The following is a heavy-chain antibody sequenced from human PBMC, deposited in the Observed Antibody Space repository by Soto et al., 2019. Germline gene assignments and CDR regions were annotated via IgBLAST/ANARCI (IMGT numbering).Heavy chain of an antibody. Sequence: GASVKVSCEASGYTFTRYHINWVRQATGQGPEGMGWMKPNSGNTGYAQKFQGRVTMTRNTSISTAYMELSSLRSEDTAVYYCARERVGSAVAGTYAFDIWGQGTMVTVSS. V-gene: IGHV1-8*01. CDR2: MKPNSGNT. D-gene: IGHD6-19*01. J-gene: IGHJ3*02. CDR3: ARERVGSAVAGTYAFDI. CDR1: GYTFTRYH.